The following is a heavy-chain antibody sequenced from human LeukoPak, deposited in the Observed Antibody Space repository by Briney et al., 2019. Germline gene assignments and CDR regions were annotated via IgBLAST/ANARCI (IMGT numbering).Heavy chain of an antibody. CDR3: ARLQYCSGTSCYWFDP. J-gene: IGHJ5*02. Sequence: SQTLSLTCDVSGGSISSGLYSWSWIRQPLGKGLEWIGYIYHTGSTYYNPSLKSRVTISVDTSKNQFSLRLSSVTAADTAVYYCARLQYCSGTSCYWFDPWGQGTLVSVSS. V-gene: IGHV4-30-2*01. CDR2: IYHTGST. D-gene: IGHD2-2*01. CDR1: GGSISSGLYS.